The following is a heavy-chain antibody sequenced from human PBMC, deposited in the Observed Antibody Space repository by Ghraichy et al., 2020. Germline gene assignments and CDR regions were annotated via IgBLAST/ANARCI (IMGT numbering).Heavy chain of an antibody. J-gene: IGHJ4*02. CDR1: GFTFDDYA. Sequence: GGSLRLSCAASGFTFDDYAMHWVRQAPGKGLEWVSGISWNSGSIGYADSVKGRFTISRDNAKNSLYLQMNSLRAEDTALYYCAKAIYPLAVAGTFDYWGQGTLVTVSS. D-gene: IGHD6-19*01. CDR2: ISWNSGSI. CDR3: AKAIYPLAVAGTFDY. V-gene: IGHV3-9*01.